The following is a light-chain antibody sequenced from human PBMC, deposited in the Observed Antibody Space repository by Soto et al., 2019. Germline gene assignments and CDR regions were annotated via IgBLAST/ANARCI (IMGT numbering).Light chain of an antibody. CDR2: TAS. V-gene: IGKV1-39*01. CDR3: QQTYSTLNS. J-gene: IGKJ2*03. CDR1: QSIRTS. Sequence: DIQVTQSPSSLSASVGDRVTITCRASQSIRTSLNWYQQRLGKPPKLLIHTASTLQSGVPSRFSGSGSGTHFTLTISSLQPADFATYYCQQTYSTLNSFGQGTKLEIK.